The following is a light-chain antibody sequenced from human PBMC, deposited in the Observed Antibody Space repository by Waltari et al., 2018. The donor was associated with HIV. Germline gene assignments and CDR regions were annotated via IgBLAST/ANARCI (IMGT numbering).Light chain of an antibody. CDR2: DVK. J-gene: IGLJ2*01. CDR1: SSDIGAYNY. CDR3: TSYTSRTTPVA. V-gene: IGLV2-14*03. Sequence: QSALAQPASVSGSPGQSITIPCVGTSSDIGAYNYVSWYQPHPGKAPRLIISDVKTRPSGVSNRFSGSKSGNTASLTISGLRAEDEAYYYCTSYTSRTTPVAFGGGTMLTVL.